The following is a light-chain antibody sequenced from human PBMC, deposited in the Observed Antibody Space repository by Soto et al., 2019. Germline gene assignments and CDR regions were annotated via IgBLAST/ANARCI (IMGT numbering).Light chain of an antibody. CDR3: CSYAGSRYV. V-gene: IGLV2-11*01. CDR2: DVS. CDR1: SSDVGGYNY. Sequence: QCALTQPRSVSGSPGQSVTISCTGTSSDVGGYNYVSWYQQHPGKAPKLMIYDVSKRPSGVPDRFSGSKSGNTASLTISGLQGEDEADYYCCSYAGSRYVFGTGTKLTVL. J-gene: IGLJ1*01.